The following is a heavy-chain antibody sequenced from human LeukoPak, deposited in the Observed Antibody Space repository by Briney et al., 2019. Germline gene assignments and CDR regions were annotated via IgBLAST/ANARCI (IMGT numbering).Heavy chain of an antibody. Sequence: GGSLRLSCAASGFTFSSYEMNWVRQAPGKVLEWVSYISSSGSTIYYADSVKGRFTISRDNSKNTLYLQMNSLRAEDTAVYYCAKTGWNRDSGSPDDAFDIWGQGTMVTVSS. CDR2: ISSSGSTI. V-gene: IGHV3-48*03. CDR1: GFTFSSYE. CDR3: AKTGWNRDSGSPDDAFDI. D-gene: IGHD3-10*01. J-gene: IGHJ3*02.